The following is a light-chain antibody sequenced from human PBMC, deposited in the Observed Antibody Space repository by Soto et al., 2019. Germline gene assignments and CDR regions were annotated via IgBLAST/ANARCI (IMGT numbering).Light chain of an antibody. CDR3: QQRSTWRRT. J-gene: IGKJ1*01. Sequence: EIVLTQSPATLSLSPGERATLSCRASQSVSSYLAWFQQKPGQPPRLLIYDTSNRATGIPARFSGSGSGTDFTLTISSREPEDFAVYYCQQRSTWRRTFGQGTKVEIK. CDR2: DTS. V-gene: IGKV3-11*01. CDR1: QSVSSY.